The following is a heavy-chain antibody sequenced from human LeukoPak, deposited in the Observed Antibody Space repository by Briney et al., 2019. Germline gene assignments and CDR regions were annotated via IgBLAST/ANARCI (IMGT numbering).Heavy chain of an antibody. Sequence: PSETLSLTCTVSGGSISSSSYYWGWIRQPPGKGLEWIGSIYYSGSTYYNPSLKSRVTISVDTSKNQFSLKLSSVTAADTAVYYCARIPMGAFDIWGQGTMVTVSS. CDR1: GGSISSSSYY. CDR2: IYYSGST. V-gene: IGHV4-39*07. D-gene: IGHD3-16*01. CDR3: ARIPMGAFDI. J-gene: IGHJ3*02.